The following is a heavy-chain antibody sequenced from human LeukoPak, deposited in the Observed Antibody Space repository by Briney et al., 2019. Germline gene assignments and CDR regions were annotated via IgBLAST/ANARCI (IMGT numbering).Heavy chain of an antibody. CDR1: GFTFSSYG. J-gene: IGHJ4*02. CDR3: ARERQLERLAFGKEGSAFDY. V-gene: IGHV3-30*03. D-gene: IGHD1-1*01. Sequence: PGGSLRLSCAASGFTFSSYGMHWVRQAPGKGLEWVAVISHDGGYKAYADSVKGRFTISRDNAKNSLYLQMNRLKAEDTAVYYGARERQLERLAFGKEGSAFDYWGRGTLVTVSS. CDR2: ISHDGGYK.